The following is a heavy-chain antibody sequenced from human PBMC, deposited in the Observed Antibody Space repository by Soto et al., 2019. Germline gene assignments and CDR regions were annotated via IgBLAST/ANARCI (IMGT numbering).Heavy chain of an antibody. D-gene: IGHD6-19*01. CDR3: VKDGSSGWPYYYGMDV. CDR1: GFTFYSHA. Sequence: DVQLLESGGDLVQPGGSLRLSCVASGFTFYSHAMSWVRQAPGKGLEWVSGTSASGAVTYYADSVKGRFTMSRDNAKNTLWLQMSSLRPEDTAVYYCVKDGSSGWPYYYGMDVWGQGTTVTVSS. J-gene: IGHJ6*02. V-gene: IGHV3-23*01. CDR2: TSASGAVT.